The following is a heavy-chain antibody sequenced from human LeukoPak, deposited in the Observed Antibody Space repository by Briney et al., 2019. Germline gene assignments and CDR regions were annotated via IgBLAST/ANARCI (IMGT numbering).Heavy chain of an antibody. CDR2: ISAYNGNT. CDR3: ASVRRGEGHYFDY. J-gene: IGHJ4*02. D-gene: IGHD3-10*01. Sequence: GASVKVSCKASAYTFTSYGISWVRQAPGQGLEWMGWISAYNGNTNYAQKLQGRVTMTTDTSTSTAYMELRGLRSDDTAVYYCASVRRGEGHYFDYWGQGTLVTVSS. V-gene: IGHV1-18*01. CDR1: AYTFTSYG.